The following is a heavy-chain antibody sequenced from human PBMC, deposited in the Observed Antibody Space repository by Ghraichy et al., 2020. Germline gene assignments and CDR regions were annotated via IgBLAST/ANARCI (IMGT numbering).Heavy chain of an antibody. J-gene: IGHJ4*02. CDR3: ARYRGLRRFDY. V-gene: IGHV4-39*01. Sequence: SETLSLTCTVSGDSITSSSYYWGWIRQPPGKGLEWIGSIYYSGSSYYSPSLRSRVTMSVDTSKNQFSLKLSSVTAADTAVYYCARYRGLRRFDYWGQGTLVTVSS. CDR1: GDSITSSSYY. D-gene: IGHD2-8*01. CDR2: IYYSGSS.